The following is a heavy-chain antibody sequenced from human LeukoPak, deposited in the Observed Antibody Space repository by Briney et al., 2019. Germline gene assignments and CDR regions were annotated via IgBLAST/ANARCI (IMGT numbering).Heavy chain of an antibody. CDR2: IYYSGTT. Sequence: PSETLSLTCTVSGDSISSWYWSWIRQPPGKGLEWIGYIYYSGTTYYNPSLKSRVSISFDTSKNQFSLKLSSVTAADTAVYYCARGTGCSSTSCYYYYYYMDVWGKGTTVTVSS. D-gene: IGHD2-2*01. J-gene: IGHJ6*03. V-gene: IGHV4-59*01. CDR3: ARGTGCSSTSCYYYYYYMDV. CDR1: GDSISSWY.